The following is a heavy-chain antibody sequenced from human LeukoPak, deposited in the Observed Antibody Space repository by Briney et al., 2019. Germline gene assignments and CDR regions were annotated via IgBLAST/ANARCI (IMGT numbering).Heavy chain of an antibody. CDR2: IKGKTDGGTT. D-gene: IGHD3-16*02. Sequence: KPGGSLRLSCAASGFTLSNTWMSWVRQAPGKGLEWVGRIKGKTDGGTTDYAAPVKGRFTISRDDSKNTLYLQMNSLKTEDTAVYYCSIDYDYAWGSYRLGYWGQGTLVIVSS. CDR3: SIDYDYAWGSYRLGY. CDR1: GFTLSNTW. J-gene: IGHJ4*02. V-gene: IGHV3-15*01.